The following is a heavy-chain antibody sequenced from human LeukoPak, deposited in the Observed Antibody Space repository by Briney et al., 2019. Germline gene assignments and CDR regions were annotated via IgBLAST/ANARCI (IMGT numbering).Heavy chain of an antibody. V-gene: IGHV1-69*05. CDR2: IIPIFGTA. D-gene: IGHD3-9*01. CDR1: GGTFSSYA. CDR3: ARDLYDILTGYSHSPSSFDY. J-gene: IGHJ4*02. Sequence: ASVKVSCKASGGTFSSYAISWVRQAPGQGLEWMGGIIPIFGTANYAQKFQGRVTMTTDTSTNTAYMDLRSLRSDDTAVYYCARDLYDILTGYSHSPSSFDYWGQGTLVTVSS.